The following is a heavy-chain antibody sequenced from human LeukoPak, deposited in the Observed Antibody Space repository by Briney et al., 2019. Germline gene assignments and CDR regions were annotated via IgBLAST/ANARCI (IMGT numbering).Heavy chain of an antibody. D-gene: IGHD3-22*01. CDR2: IYYSGST. V-gene: IGHV4-30-4*08. CDR3: ARQEPIYVNGYPDYYYYMDV. J-gene: IGHJ6*03. CDR1: GGSISSGDYY. Sequence: SQTLSLTCTVSGGSISSGDYYWSWIRQPPGKGLEWIGYIYYSGSTYYNPSLKSRVTISVDTSKNQFSLKLSSVPAADTAVYYCARQEPIYVNGYPDYYYYMDVWGKGTTVTVSS.